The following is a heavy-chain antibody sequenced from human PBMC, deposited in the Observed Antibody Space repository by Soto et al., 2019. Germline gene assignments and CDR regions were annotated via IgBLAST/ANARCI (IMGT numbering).Heavy chain of an antibody. V-gene: IGHV4-59*01. D-gene: IGHD3-9*01. Sequence: QVQLQESGPGLVKPSETLSLTCTVSGGSISSYYWNWIRQPPGKGLEWIGYIYYSGSTKCNPSLKSRVTISVDTSKNQFSLKLSSVTAADTAVYYCARDRLANWFDPWGQGTLVTVSS. J-gene: IGHJ5*02. CDR2: IYYSGST. CDR3: ARDRLANWFDP. CDR1: GGSISSYY.